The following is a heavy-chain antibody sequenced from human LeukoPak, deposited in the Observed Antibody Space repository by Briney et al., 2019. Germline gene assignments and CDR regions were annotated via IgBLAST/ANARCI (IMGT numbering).Heavy chain of an antibody. V-gene: IGHV4-59*01. CDR2: IYYSGST. D-gene: IGHD2-15*01. CDR3: ARADCYGGSCYLPDAFDI. CDR1: GGSFSGYY. J-gene: IGHJ3*02. Sequence: SETLSLTCAVYGGSFSGYYWSWIRQPPGKGLEWIGYIYYSGSTNYNPSLKSRVTISVDTSKNQFSLKLSSVTAADTAVYYCARADCYGGSCYLPDAFDIWGQGTMVTVSS.